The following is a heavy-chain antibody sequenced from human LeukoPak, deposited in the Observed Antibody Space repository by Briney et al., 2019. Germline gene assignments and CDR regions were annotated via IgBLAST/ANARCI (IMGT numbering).Heavy chain of an antibody. V-gene: IGHV4-39*07. J-gene: IGHJ4*02. CDR1: GASITSSRYS. CDR2: IYYSGTT. D-gene: IGHD5-24*01. CDR3: ARDLGAYNFHY. Sequence: SETLSLTCTFSGASITSSRYSWGWIRQPPGKGLEWIGNIYYSGTTNYNVSLKSRVTISVDTSKNQFSLKLSSVTAADTAVYFCARDLGAYNFHYWGQGTLVTVSS.